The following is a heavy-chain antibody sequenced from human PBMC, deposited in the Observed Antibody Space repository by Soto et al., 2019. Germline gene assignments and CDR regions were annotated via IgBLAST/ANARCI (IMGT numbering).Heavy chain of an antibody. D-gene: IGHD6-19*01. CDR2: IIPIFDTS. Sequence: QVHLVQSGAEVKRPGSSVKVSCKASGGTFTSFAFSWVRQAPRQGLEWIGVIIPIFDTSTYAQSFQGRLTVTANKTATTVYMELTSLRSDDTAIYFCAREPLSGDSGWYTDFDSSGQGTLVTVSS. CDR1: GGTFTSFA. J-gene: IGHJ4*02. CDR3: AREPLSGDSGWYTDFDS. V-gene: IGHV1-69*06.